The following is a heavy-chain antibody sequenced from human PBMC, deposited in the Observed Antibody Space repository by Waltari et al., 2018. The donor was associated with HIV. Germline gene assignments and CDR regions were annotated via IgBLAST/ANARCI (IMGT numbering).Heavy chain of an antibody. J-gene: IGHJ4*02. V-gene: IGHV4-4*07. CDR2: IYTSGST. D-gene: IGHD6-13*01. Sequence: QVPLQESGPGLAKPSETLSLTCIVSAGPITRYYGAWIRQPAGKGLEWIGRIYTSGSTNYNPSLKSRVTMSVDTSKNQFSLKLSSVTAADTAVYYCARGVSSSWLFDYWGQGTLVTVSS. CDR1: AGPITRYY. CDR3: ARGVSSSWLFDY.